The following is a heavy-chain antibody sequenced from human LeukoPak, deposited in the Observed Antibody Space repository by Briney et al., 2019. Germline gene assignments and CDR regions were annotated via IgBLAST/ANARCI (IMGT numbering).Heavy chain of an antibody. J-gene: IGHJ3*02. CDR3: ARGYYDTRGSAFDI. D-gene: IGHD3-22*01. CDR2: INPSGGGT. CDR1: GYTFSSYY. Sequence: ASVKVSCKASGYTFSSYYMHWVRQAPGQGLEWMGIINPSGGGTSYAQKFQGRVAMTGDTSTSTVYMDLSSLRSEDTAMYYCARGYYDTRGSAFDIWGQGTMVTVSS. V-gene: IGHV1-46*01.